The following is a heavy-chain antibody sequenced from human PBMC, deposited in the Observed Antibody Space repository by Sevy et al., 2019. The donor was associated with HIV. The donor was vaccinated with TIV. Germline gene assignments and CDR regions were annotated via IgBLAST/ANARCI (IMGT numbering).Heavy chain of an antibody. CDR3: AGENAWGRGYS. CDR1: GGSITSLD. Sequence: SETLSLTCTVSGGSITSLDWNWIRQPPGKGLEWIANIYYNGHINYNPSLKSRVTLALDTSKNQFSLRLSSVTAAETAMYYCAGENAWGRGYSWGQGTLVTVSS. V-gene: IGHV4-59*08. CDR2: IYYNGHI. J-gene: IGHJ4*02. D-gene: IGHD1-26*01.